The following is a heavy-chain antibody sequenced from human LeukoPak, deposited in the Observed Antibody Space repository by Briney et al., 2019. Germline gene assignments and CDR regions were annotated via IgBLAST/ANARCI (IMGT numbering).Heavy chain of an antibody. Sequence: KASETLSLTCAVYGGSFSGYYWSWIRQPPGKGLEWIGGINHSGSTNYNPSLKSRVTISVDTSKNQFSLKLSSVTAADTAVYYCAGGRPLGGWYVGYYYMDVWGKGTTVTVSS. CDR1: GGSFSGYY. J-gene: IGHJ6*03. V-gene: IGHV4-34*01. CDR3: AGGRPLGGWYVGYYYMDV. D-gene: IGHD6-19*01. CDR2: INHSGST.